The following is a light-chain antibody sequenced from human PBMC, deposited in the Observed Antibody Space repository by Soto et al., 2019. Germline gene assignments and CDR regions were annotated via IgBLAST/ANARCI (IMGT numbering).Light chain of an antibody. Sequence: EIVMTQSPLTLPVTPGEPASISCRSSQSLLYNNTYNYLDWYVQKPGQSPQLLIYFGSNRAPGVPDRFSGSGSGTDFTLKINRVEAEDVGTYYCMQALQSPTFGQGTRLEIK. J-gene: IGKJ5*01. CDR1: QSLLYNNTYNY. V-gene: IGKV2-28*01. CDR3: MQALQSPT. CDR2: FGS.